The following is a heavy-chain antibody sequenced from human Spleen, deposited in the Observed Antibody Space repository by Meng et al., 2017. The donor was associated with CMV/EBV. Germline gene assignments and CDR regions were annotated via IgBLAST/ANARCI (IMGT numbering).Heavy chain of an antibody. V-gene: IGHV3-74*01. CDR2: INVDGSTT. D-gene: IGHD3/OR15-3a*01. Sequence: CVASGFTFSSYWMHWVRQAPGKGLVWVSRINVDGSTTGYADSVKGRFTISRDNAKNTLYLDMNSLSVEDTGVYYCAGAWTGYYGWFDPWDQGTLVTVSS. CDR3: AGAWTGYYGWFDP. J-gene: IGHJ5*02. CDR1: GFTFSSYW.